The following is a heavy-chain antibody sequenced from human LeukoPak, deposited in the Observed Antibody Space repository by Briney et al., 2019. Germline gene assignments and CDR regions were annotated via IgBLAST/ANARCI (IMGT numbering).Heavy chain of an antibody. CDR1: GGSISSSSYY. J-gene: IGHJ5*02. V-gene: IGHV4-39*01. Sequence: PSETLSLTCTVSGGSISSSSYYWGWIRQPPGKGLEWIGSIYYSGSTYYNPSLKSRVTISVDTSKTQFSLKLSSVTAADTAVYYCARHLWSSSDHRFDPWGQGTLVTVSS. D-gene: IGHD6-13*01. CDR3: ARHLWSSSDHRFDP. CDR2: IYYSGST.